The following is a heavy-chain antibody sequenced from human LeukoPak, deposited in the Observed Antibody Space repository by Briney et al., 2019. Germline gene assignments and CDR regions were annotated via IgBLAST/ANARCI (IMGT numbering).Heavy chain of an antibody. CDR2: IDKHGSGK. J-gene: IGHJ4*02. CDR1: GFTFSTSW. Sequence: PGGSLRLSCVASGFTFSTSWVTWVRQAPGKGLEWVANIDKHGSGKYYVDSVKGRFAISRDYASNSVCLQMNSLRAEDTSVYYCARDAGWGYYDLWGQGTPVTVSS. D-gene: IGHD1-26*01. V-gene: IGHV3-7*01. CDR3: ARDAGWGYYDL.